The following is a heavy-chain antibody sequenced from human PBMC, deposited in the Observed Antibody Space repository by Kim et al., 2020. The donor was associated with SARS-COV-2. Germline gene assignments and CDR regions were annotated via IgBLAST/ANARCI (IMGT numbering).Heavy chain of an antibody. CDR3: ARDIYSDYSEFDL. CDR1: GGTFSSYA. D-gene: IGHD4-17*01. J-gene: IGHJ5*02. Sequence: SVKVSCKASGGTFSSYAISWVRQAPGQGLEWVGRIIPTLDIHNYAQKFQGRVTINADTSTNTGFLDLRSLRADDTATYFCARDIYSDYSEFDLWGQGT. V-gene: IGHV1-69*04. CDR2: IIPTLDIH.